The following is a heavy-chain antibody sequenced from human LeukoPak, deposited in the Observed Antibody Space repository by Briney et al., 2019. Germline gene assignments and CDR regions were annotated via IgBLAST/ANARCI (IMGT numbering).Heavy chain of an antibody. CDR2: IKDDGSEK. CDR1: GFTFSSYW. Sequence: GGSLRLSCVGSGFTFSSYWMTWVRQAPGKGLEWVANIKDDGSEKYSVDSVKGRFTISRDNAKNLLYLQMGSLRAEDTAVYYCARARTDYWGQGTLVTVSS. D-gene: IGHD1-14*01. V-gene: IGHV3-7*04. CDR3: ARARTDY. J-gene: IGHJ4*02.